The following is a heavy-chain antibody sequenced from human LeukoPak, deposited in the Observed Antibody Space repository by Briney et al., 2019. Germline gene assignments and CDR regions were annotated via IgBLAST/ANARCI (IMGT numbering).Heavy chain of an antibody. CDR3: ARRFNILTGVNWFDP. CDR1: GGSISSYY. Sequence: SETLSLTCTVSGGSISSYYWSWIRQPPGKGLEWIGYIYYSGSTNYNPPLKSRVTISVDTSKNQFSLKLSSVTAADTAVYYCARRFNILTGVNWFDPWGQGTLVTVSS. CDR2: IYYSGST. V-gene: IGHV4-59*08. D-gene: IGHD3-9*01. J-gene: IGHJ5*02.